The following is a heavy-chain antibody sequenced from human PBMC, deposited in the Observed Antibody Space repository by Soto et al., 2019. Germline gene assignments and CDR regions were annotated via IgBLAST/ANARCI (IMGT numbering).Heavy chain of an antibody. CDR3: ARDNYGSGSYSYDAFDI. V-gene: IGHV4-31*03. D-gene: IGHD3-10*01. CDR1: GCSISSGGYY. CDR2: IYYSGST. Sequence: KSSGSLSITCTVSGCSISSGGYYWRWKRQHPGKGLEWIGYIYYSGSTYYNPSLKSRVTISVDTSKNQFSLKLSSVTAADTAVYYCARDNYGSGSYSYDAFDIWGQGTMVTVSS. J-gene: IGHJ3*02.